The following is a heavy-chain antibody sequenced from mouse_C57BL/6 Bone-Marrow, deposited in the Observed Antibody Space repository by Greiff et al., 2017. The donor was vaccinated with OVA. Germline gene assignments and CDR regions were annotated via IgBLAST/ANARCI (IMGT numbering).Heavy chain of an antibody. CDR2: IYPRSGNT. CDR1: GYTFTSYG. J-gene: IGHJ2*01. V-gene: IGHV1-81*01. D-gene: IGHD1-1*01. Sequence: QVQLKESGAELARPGASVKLSCKASGYTFTSYGISWVKQRTGQGLEWIGEIYPRSGNTYYNEKFKGKATLTADKSSSTAYMELRSLTSEDSAVYFCARGYYGSSYDYLDYWGQGTTLTVSS. CDR3: ARGYYGSSYDYLDY.